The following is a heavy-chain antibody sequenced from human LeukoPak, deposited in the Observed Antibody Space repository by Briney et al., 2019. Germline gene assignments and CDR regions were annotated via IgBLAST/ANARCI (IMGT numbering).Heavy chain of an antibody. CDR3: AKESAYDILTGYSDY. CDR2: ISGSGGST. CDR1: GFTFSSYA. Sequence: PGGSLRLSCAASGFTFSSYAMSWVRQAPGKGLEWVSGISGSGGSTYYADSVKGRFTISRDNSKNTMYLQMNSLRAEDTAAYCCAKESAYDILTGYSDYWGQGTLVTVSS. V-gene: IGHV3-23*01. J-gene: IGHJ4*02. D-gene: IGHD3-9*01.